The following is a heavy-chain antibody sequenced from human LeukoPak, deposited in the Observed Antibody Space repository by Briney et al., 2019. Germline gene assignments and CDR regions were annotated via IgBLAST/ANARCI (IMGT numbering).Heavy chain of an antibody. CDR2: ISSSSKTI. Sequence: GGSLRLSCTVSGFTFSSYAMNWVRQAPGKGLEWVSYISSSSKTIYYSDSVKDRFTISRGNAKNSLYLQMNSLRDEDSAVYFCARVQWIFHCWGQGSLVTVSS. J-gene: IGHJ4*02. CDR3: ARVQWIFHC. D-gene: IGHD2-2*03. CDR1: GFTFSSYA. V-gene: IGHV3-48*02.